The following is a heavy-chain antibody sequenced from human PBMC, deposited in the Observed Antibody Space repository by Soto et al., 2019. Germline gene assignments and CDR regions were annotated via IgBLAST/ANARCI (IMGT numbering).Heavy chain of an antibody. Sequence: NPSETLSLTCTVAGGSVSSGSYYWSWIRQPPGKGLEWIGYIYYSGSTNYNPSLKSRVTISVDTSKNQFSLKLSSVTAADTAVYYCASRQSYYYDSSGYFYFQHWGQGTLVTVSS. CDR1: GGSVSSGSYY. V-gene: IGHV4-61*01. CDR2: IYYSGST. CDR3: ASRQSYYYDSSGYFYFQH. D-gene: IGHD3-22*01. J-gene: IGHJ1*01.